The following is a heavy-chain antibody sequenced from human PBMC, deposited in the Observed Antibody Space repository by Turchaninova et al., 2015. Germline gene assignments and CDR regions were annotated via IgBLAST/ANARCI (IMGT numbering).Heavy chain of an antibody. CDR2: ISPPRGIS. CDR1: GDSIRSPGYY. D-gene: IGHD1-1*01. V-gene: IGHV4-31*01. J-gene: IGHJ4*02. Sequence: QVQLHESGPGLVKPSQTLSLTCSVSGDSIRSPGYYWPWIRHRPGQTLELIGYISPPRGISYSTSSPTSLLSISLVPSIHQMSLTTNTVTAANTAVYYRARGMRYGTDPGYYYDHWGQGTLVSVSS. CDR3: ARGMRYGTDPGYYYDH.